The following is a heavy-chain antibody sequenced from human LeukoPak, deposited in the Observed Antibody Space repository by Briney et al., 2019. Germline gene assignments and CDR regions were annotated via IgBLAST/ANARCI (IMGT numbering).Heavy chain of an antibody. V-gene: IGHV3-11*06. CDR3: ARGPSSSGFDY. CDR1: GFTFSDYY. J-gene: IGHJ4*02. CDR2: ISSSSSYT. Sequence: GGSLRLSCAASGFTFSDYYMSWIRQAPGKGLEWVSYISSSSSYTNYADSVKGRFTISRDNAKNLLYLQMNSLRAEDTAVYYCARGPSSSGFDYWGQGTLVTVSS. D-gene: IGHD6-13*01.